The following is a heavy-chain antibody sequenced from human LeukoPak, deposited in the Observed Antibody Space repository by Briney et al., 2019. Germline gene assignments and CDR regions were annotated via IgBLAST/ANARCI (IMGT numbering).Heavy chain of an antibody. Sequence: PSETLSLTCSVSGGSIISAVHYWDWIRQPPGKGLEWIGSILYTGSSWVKPSLHSRASISVDTSRNQFSLKLYSVSATDTALYYCARRASGSGGTQGGMDVWGQGTTVIVPS. CDR3: ARRASGSGGTQGGMDV. J-gene: IGHJ6*02. V-gene: IGHV4-39*01. D-gene: IGHD2-15*01. CDR1: GGSIISAVHY. CDR2: ILYTGSS.